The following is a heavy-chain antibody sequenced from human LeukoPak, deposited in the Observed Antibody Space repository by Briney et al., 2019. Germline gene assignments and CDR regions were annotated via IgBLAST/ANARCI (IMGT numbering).Heavy chain of an antibody. CDR2: IGSSGGGI. D-gene: IGHD7-27*01. Sequence: GGSLRLSCAASGFTFSSYAMSWVRHPPGKRLEWVSIIGSSGGGIHYADSVKGRFTISRDNSKNALYLQMNSLRVEDTAVYYCAIDPNWGTHSWGQGVLVTVSS. CDR3: AIDPNWGTHS. V-gene: IGHV3-23*01. CDR1: GFTFSSYA. J-gene: IGHJ4*02.